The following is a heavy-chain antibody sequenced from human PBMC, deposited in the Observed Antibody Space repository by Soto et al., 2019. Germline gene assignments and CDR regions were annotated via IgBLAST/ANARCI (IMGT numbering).Heavy chain of an antibody. CDR1: GFTFSNYA. V-gene: IGHV3-23*01. CDR3: ASQSGSLLLGYFDL. CDR2: ISSSGGST. Sequence: EVQLLESGGDLVQPGGSLRLSCGASGFTFSNYAMSWVRQTSGTGLEWVSVISSSGGSTYYADSVKGRFTISRDNSKKTLYLQMSSLRAEDTAVYYCASQSGSLLLGYFDLWGQGTLVTVSS. J-gene: IGHJ4*02. D-gene: IGHD3-22*01.